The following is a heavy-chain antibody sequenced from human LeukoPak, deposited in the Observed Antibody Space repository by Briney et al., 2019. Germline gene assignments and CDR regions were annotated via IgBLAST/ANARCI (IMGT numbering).Heavy chain of an antibody. V-gene: IGHV3-53*01. Sequence: QPGGSLRLSCAASGFTFSSNYMSWVRQAPGKGLEWVSVSYSGGSSYYADSVKGRFTISRDNSKNTLYLQMNSLRAEDTAVYYCARRAGGYSHPYDYWGQGILVTVSS. CDR2: SYSGGSS. CDR1: GFTFSSNY. J-gene: IGHJ4*02. D-gene: IGHD4-23*01. CDR3: ARRAGGYSHPYDY.